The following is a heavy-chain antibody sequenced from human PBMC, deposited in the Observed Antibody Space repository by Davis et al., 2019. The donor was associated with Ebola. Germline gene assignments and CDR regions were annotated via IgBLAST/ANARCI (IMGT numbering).Heavy chain of an antibody. J-gene: IGHJ5*02. CDR1: GGSFSGYY. CDR2: INHSGST. CDR3: ARQEYSSSSGWFDP. V-gene: IGHV4-34*01. Sequence: PSETLSLTCAVYGGSFSGYYWSWIRQPPGKGLEWIGEINHSGSTNYNPSLKSRVTISVDTSKNQFSLKLSSVTAADTAVYYCARQEYSSSSGWFDPWGQGTLVTVSS. D-gene: IGHD6-6*01.